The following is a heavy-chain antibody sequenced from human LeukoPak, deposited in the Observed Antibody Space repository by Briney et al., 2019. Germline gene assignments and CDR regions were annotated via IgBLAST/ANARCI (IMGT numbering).Heavy chain of an antibody. V-gene: IGHV3-7*01. CDR1: GFIFSSYW. J-gene: IGHJ5*02. D-gene: IGHD6-13*01. Sequence: GGSLRLSCAASGFIFSSYWMCWVRQAPGKGLEWVANIKQDGSEKYYVDSVRGRFTISRDNAKNSLYLQMNSLRAEDTAVYYCARAPYSSSWYNWFDPWGQGTLVTVSS. CDR2: IKQDGSEK. CDR3: ARAPYSSSWYNWFDP.